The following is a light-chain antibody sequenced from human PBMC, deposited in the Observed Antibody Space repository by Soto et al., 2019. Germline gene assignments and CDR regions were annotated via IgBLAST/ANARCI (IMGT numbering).Light chain of an antibody. CDR3: QQSYSTPLT. V-gene: IGKV1-39*01. CDR2: EAS. Sequence: DIQMTQSPSSLSASVGDRIIITCRAGQSISSYLNWYQQKPGKAPKLLIYEASTLQGGVPSRFSGSGSGTDFTLTISSLQPEDFATYYCQQSYSTPLTFGGGTKVDSK. J-gene: IGKJ4*01. CDR1: QSISSY.